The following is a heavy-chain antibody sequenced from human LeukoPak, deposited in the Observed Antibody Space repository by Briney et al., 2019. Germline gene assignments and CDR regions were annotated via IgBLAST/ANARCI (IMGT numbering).Heavy chain of an antibody. D-gene: IGHD3-22*01. J-gene: IGHJ4*02. CDR1: GGSFSGYY. Sequence: SETLSLTCAVYGGSFSGYYWSWIRQPPGKGLEWIGEINHSGSTNYNPSLKGRVTMSVDTSKNQFSLKLNSVTAADTAVYYCARQNYDSSGYYTYWGQGTLVTVSS. CDR3: ARQNYDSSGYYTY. V-gene: IGHV4-34*01. CDR2: INHSGST.